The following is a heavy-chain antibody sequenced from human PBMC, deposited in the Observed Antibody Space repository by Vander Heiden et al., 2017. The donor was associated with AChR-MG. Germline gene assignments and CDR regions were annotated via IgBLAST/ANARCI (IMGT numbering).Heavy chain of an antibody. CDR1: GFTFSGYG. CDR2: ISYDGSNK. V-gene: IGHV3-30*18. J-gene: IGHJ4*02. Sequence: QVQLVESGGGVVQPGRSLRLSCAASGFTFSGYGMHWVRQAPGKGLEWVAVISYDGSNKYYADSVKGRFTISRDNSKNTLYLQMNSLRAEDTAVYYCAKPRAGQRESYYFDYWGQGTLVTVSS. D-gene: IGHD1-1*01. CDR3: AKPRAGQRESYYFDY.